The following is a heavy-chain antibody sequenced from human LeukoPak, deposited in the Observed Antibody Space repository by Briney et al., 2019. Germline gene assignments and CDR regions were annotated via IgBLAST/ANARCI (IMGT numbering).Heavy chain of an antibody. CDR2: IYYSGST. CDR1: GGSISSYY. J-gene: IGHJ4*02. CDR3: AREVRGVSDY. V-gene: IGHV4-59*01. D-gene: IGHD3-10*01. Sequence: SETLSLTCTVSGGSISSYYWSWIRQPPGRGLEWIGYIYYSGSTNYNPSLKSRVTISVDTSKNQFSLKLSSVTAADTAVYYCAREVRGVSDYWGQGTPVTVSS.